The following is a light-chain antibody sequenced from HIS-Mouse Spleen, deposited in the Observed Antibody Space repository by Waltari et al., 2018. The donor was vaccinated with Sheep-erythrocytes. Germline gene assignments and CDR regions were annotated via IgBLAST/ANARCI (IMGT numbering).Light chain of an antibody. CDR3: QQFNNYPRT. Sequence: AIQLTQSPSSLSASVGDRVTITCRASQGISSALAWYQQKPGKAPKLLIYDDSSLESGVPSRFSGSGAWTEFTLTISSLQPEDFATYYCQQFNNYPRTFGQGTKVEIK. V-gene: IGKV1D-13*01. CDR2: DDS. J-gene: IGKJ1*01. CDR1: QGISSA.